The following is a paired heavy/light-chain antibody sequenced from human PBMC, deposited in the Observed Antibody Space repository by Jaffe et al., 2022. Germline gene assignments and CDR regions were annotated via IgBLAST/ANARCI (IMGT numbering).Light chain of an antibody. V-gene: IGKV4-1*01. CDR1: QSVLYTSNNKNY. CDR3: QQYNTSPWT. Sequence: DIVMTQSPDSLAVSLGERATINCRSSQSVLYTSNNKNYLAWYQQKTGQPPKVLIYWASTRESGVPDRFSGSGSGTEFTLTISSLQAEDVAVYYCQQYNTSPWTFGQGTKVEVK. J-gene: IGKJ1*01. CDR2: WAS.
Heavy chain of an antibody. J-gene: IGHJ4*02. D-gene: IGHD6-13*01. V-gene: IGHV1-69*02. CDR3: ARASRRGSSLNHFDF. CDR1: GDTFANYT. Sequence: QVQLVQSGPELKKPGSSVTLSCTASGDTFANYTISWVRQAPGQGLEWMGRIIPLAGITNYAPKFRARVTITADKSTTTAHMEVRSLRSDDTAIYFCARASRRGSSLNHFDFWGQGALVTVSS. CDR2: IIPLAGIT.